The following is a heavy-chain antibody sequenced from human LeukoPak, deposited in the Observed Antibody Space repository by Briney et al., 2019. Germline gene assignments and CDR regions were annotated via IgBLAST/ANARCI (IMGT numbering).Heavy chain of an antibody. CDR3: ARDGYSYGLYFDY. CDR2: ISSSSSYI. CDR1: GFTFSIYS. D-gene: IGHD5-18*01. Sequence: GGSLRLSCAASGFTFSIYSMNWVRQAPGKGLEWVSSISSSSSYIYYADSVKGRFTIPRDNAKNSLYLQMNSLRAEDTAVYYCARDGYSYGLYFDYWGQGTLVTVSS. J-gene: IGHJ4*02. V-gene: IGHV3-21*01.